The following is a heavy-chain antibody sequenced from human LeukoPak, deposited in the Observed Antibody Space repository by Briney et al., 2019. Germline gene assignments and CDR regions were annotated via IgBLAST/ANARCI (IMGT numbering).Heavy chain of an antibody. CDR1: GGTFSSYA. D-gene: IGHD6-13*01. Sequence: ASVKVSCKASGGTFSSYAISWVRQAPGQGLEWMGWINPSRGGTNFAQKFQGRVTVTRDTSISTAYMELSRLRSGDTAVYYCAREVGYSSSMSGGNWFDPWGRGTLVTVSS. CDR2: INPSRGGT. V-gene: IGHV1-2*02. J-gene: IGHJ5*02. CDR3: AREVGYSSSMSGGNWFDP.